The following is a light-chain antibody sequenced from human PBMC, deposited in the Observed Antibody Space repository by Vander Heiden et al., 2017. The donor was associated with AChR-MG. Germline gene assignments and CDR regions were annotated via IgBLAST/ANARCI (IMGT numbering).Light chain of an antibody. CDR2: AAL. V-gene: IGKV1-39*01. CDR1: QSISSS. J-gene: IGKJ1*01. CDR3: QQSNSTPWT. Sequence: DIQMTQSPSSLSASVGDRVTITCRASQSISSSLNWYQDKPGKAPDLLIHAALSLQSGVPSRFSGSGSGTHFTLTISSLQFEDFATYYCQQSNSTPWTFGQRTKVEIK.